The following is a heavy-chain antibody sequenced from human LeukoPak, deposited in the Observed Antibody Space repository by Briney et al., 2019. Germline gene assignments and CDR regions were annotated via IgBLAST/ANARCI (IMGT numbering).Heavy chain of an antibody. V-gene: IGHV3-21*01. CDR2: ISSSSSYI. J-gene: IGHJ6*03. Sequence: PGGSLRLSCAASGFTFSSYSMNWVRQAPGKGLEWVSSISSSSSYIYYADSVKGRFTISRDNAKNSLYLQMNSLRVEDTAVYYCARHITSMVRGVIIGYYYYMDVWGKGTTVTISS. CDR3: ARHITSMVRGVIIGYYYYMDV. CDR1: GFTFSSYS. D-gene: IGHD3-10*01.